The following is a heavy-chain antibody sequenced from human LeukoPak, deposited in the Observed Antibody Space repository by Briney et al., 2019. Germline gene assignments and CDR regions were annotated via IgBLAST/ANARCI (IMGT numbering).Heavy chain of an antibody. D-gene: IGHD6-13*01. V-gene: IGHV4-34*01. J-gene: IGHJ5*02. CDR1: GGSFSGYY. CDR2: VHYSGST. Sequence: SETLSLTCAVYGGSFSGYYWSWIRQPPGKGLEWIGEVHYSGSTNYNPPLKSRVTISIDTSKNQFYLKLNSVTAADTAVYYCARGYSSTWFDPWGQGTLVTVSS. CDR3: ARGYSSTWFDP.